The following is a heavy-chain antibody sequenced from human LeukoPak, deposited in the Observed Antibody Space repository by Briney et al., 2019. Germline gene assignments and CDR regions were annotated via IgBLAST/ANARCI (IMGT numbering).Heavy chain of an antibody. CDR3: ARRGPPQDGFDY. V-gene: IGHV4-34*01. Sequence: NASETLSLTCAVYGGSFSGYYWSWIRQPPGKGLEWIGEINHSGSTNYNPSLKGRVTISVDTSKNQFSLKLSSVTAADTAVYYCARRGPPQDGFDYWGQGTLVTVSS. CDR1: GGSFSGYY. CDR2: INHSGST. J-gene: IGHJ4*02. D-gene: IGHD1-26*01.